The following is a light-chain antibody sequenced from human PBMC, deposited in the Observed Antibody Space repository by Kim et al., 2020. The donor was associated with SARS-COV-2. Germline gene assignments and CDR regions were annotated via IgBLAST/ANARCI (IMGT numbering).Light chain of an antibody. J-gene: IGKJ2*01. CDR1: QSVLYNSNNKNY. CDR2: WAS. CDR3: QHYYTVPYT. V-gene: IGKV4-1*01. Sequence: RATIDCKSNQSVLYNSNNKNYLAWYQQKPGQPPKLLISWASTRESGVSDRFSGSGSGTDFTLTISSLQAEDVAVYYCQHYYTVPYTFGQGTKLEI.